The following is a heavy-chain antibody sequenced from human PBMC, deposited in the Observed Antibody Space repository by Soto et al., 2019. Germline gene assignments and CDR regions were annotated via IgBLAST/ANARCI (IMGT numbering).Heavy chain of an antibody. V-gene: IGHV4-31*03. Sequence: QVQLQESGPGLVKPSQTLSLTCTVSGGSISSGGYYWSWIRQHPGKGLEWIGYIYYSGSTYYNPSLKSRVTISVDTSKNQFSLKLSSVTAADTAVYYCARDPMSSGRRGWFDPWGQGTLVTVSS. CDR1: GGSISSGGYY. CDR2: IYYSGST. J-gene: IGHJ5*02. CDR3: ARDPMSSGRRGWFDP. D-gene: IGHD1-26*01.